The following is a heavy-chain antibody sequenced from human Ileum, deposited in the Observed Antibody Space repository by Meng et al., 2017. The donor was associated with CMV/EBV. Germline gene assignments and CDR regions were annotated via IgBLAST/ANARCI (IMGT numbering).Heavy chain of an antibody. CDR1: GLSISSNYW. CDR2: SDHSGNT. V-gene: IGHV4-4*02. CDR3: ATVRGGCSRTSCYHEN. D-gene: IGHD2-2*01. Sequence: QVQLQESGPGLVKPSGTLSLTCGVSGLSISSNYWWTWVRQPPEKGLEWIGESDHSGNTYYNPSLKSRVTISVDKSKNLFSLNVNSVTAADTAVYYCATVRGGCSRTSCYHENWGQGTLVTVSS. J-gene: IGHJ4*02.